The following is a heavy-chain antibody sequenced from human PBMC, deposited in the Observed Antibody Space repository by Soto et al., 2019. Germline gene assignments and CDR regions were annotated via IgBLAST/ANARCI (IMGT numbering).Heavy chain of an antibody. CDR3: TRPSYDSSGYFPDDAFDI. J-gene: IGHJ3*02. CDR1: GGSISSGG. Sequence: PSETLSLTCTVSGGSISSGGYYWSWIRQHPGKGLEWVGRIRSKANSYATAYAASVKGRFTISRDDSKNTAYLQMNSLKTEDTAVYYCTRPSYDSSGYFPDDAFDIWGQGTMVTVSS. D-gene: IGHD3-22*01. CDR2: IRSKANSYAT. V-gene: IGHV3-73*01.